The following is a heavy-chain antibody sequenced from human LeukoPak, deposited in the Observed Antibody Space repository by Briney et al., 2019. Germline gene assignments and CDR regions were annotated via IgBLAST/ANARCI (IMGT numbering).Heavy chain of an antibody. CDR3: ARDRYSYGYDY. CDR1: GGPISSYY. D-gene: IGHD5-18*01. Sequence: PSETLSLTCTVSGGPISSYYWSWIRQPPGKGLEWIGYIYYSGSTNYNPSLKSRVTISVDTSKNQFSLKLSSVTAADTAVYYCARDRYSYGYDYWGQGTLVTVSS. CDR2: IYYSGST. V-gene: IGHV4-59*01. J-gene: IGHJ4*02.